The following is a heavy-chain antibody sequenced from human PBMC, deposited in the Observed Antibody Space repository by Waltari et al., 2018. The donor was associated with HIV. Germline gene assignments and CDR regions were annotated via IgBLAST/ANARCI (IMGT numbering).Heavy chain of an antibody. CDR2: IWYDGNNK. J-gene: IGHJ4*02. CDR1: GFTFSSYG. V-gene: IGHV3-33*01. CDR3: ARSLVGATYYFDY. Sequence: PGRSLRLSCAASGFTFSSYGMHWVRQAPGKGLEWVAVIWYDGNNKYYADSVKGRFTISRDNSKNTLYLQMNSLRAEDTAVYYCARSLVGATYYFDYWGQGTLVTVSS. D-gene: IGHD1-26*01.